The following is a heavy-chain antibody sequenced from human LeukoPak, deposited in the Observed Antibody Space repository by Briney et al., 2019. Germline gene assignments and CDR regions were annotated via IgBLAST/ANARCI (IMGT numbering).Heavy chain of an antibody. CDR2: ISYDGSNK. CDR3: ARDWLDGSSYSWLDP. CDR1: GFTFSSYA. V-gene: IGHV3-30-3*01. D-gene: IGHD6-6*01. Sequence: PGRSLRLSCAASGFTFSSYAMHWVRQAPGKGLEWVAVISYDGSNKYYADSVKGRFTISRDNSKHTLYLQMNSLRAEDTAVYYCARDWLDGSSYSWLDPWGQGTLVTVSS. J-gene: IGHJ5*02.